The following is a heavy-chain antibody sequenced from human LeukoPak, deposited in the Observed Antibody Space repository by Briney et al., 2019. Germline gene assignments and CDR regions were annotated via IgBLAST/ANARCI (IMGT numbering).Heavy chain of an antibody. CDR2: IWYDGSNK. Sequence: GGSLRLSCAASGFTFSSYGMHWVRQAPGKGLEWVAVIWYDGSNKYYADSVKGRFTISRDNSKNTLYLQMNSLRAEDTAVYYCASLATVVTAFVYWGQGTLVTVSS. CDR3: ASLATVVTAFVY. CDR1: GFTFSSYG. D-gene: IGHD4-23*01. V-gene: IGHV3-33*01. J-gene: IGHJ4*02.